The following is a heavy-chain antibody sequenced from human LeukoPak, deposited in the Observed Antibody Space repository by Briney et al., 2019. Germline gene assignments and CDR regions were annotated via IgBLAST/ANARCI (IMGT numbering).Heavy chain of an antibody. J-gene: IGHJ4*02. V-gene: IGHV3-48*03. Sequence: GGSLRLSCAASGFTFSSYEMNWVRQAPGKGLEWASYIGSSGTTLYYADSVKGRFTISRDNAKNSLYLQMNSLRAEDTAVYYCARDRRFCSGGDCYLDYWGRGTLVTVSS. CDR2: IGSSGTTL. D-gene: IGHD2-15*01. CDR1: GFTFSSYE. CDR3: ARDRRFCSGGDCYLDY.